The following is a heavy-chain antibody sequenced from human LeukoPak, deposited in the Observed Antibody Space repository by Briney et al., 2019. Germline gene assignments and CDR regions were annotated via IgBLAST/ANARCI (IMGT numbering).Heavy chain of an antibody. V-gene: IGHV4-31*03. J-gene: IGHJ5*02. CDR3: ARNVVVVAAAYNWFDP. D-gene: IGHD2-15*01. Sequence: SETLSLTCTVSGGSISSGGYYWCWIRQHPGKGLEWIGYIYYSGSTYYNPSLKSRVTISVDTSKNQFSLKLSSVTAADTAVYYCARNVVVVAAAYNWFDPWGQGTLVTVSS. CDR2: IYYSGST. CDR1: GGSISSGGYY.